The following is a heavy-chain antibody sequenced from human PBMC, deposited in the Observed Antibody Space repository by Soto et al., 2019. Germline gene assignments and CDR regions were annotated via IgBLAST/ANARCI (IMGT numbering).Heavy chain of an antibody. CDR3: ARIGVWTTVAPDAFDI. CDR1: GFSLSNARMG. J-gene: IGHJ3*02. Sequence: QVTLKESGPVLVKPTETLTLTCTVSGFSLSNARMGVSWIRQPPGKALEWLAHIFSNDEKSYSTSLKSRLTISXXTXKXRVVLTMTNMDPVDTATYYCARIGVWTTVAPDAFDIWGQGTMVTVSS. CDR2: IFSNDEK. V-gene: IGHV2-26*01. D-gene: IGHD4-17*01.